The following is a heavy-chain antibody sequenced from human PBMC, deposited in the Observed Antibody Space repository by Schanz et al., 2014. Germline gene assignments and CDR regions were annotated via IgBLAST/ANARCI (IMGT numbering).Heavy chain of an antibody. CDR1: GFTFSTYA. V-gene: IGHV3-23*04. D-gene: IGHD5-12*01. CDR2: ISGSGGST. Sequence: EPLVESGGGLVQPGGSLRLSCAASGFTFSTYAMSWVLQAPGKGLEWVSAISGSGGSTYYADSVEGRFTISRDNSRNTLYLQMNSHRPEDTAVYYCASPSGYSDYGTYFDFWGQGTLXTVSS. J-gene: IGHJ4*02. CDR3: ASPSGYSDYGTYFDF.